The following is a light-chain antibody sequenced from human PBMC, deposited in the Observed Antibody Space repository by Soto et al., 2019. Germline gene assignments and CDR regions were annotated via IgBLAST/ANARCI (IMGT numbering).Light chain of an antibody. J-gene: IGKJ5*01. Sequence: EIVLTQSPATLSLSPGERATLSCRASRSVNSYLAWYQQKPGQAPRLLISDASNRATGIPARFSGSGSGTDFTLTISSLEPEDFAIYYCQHRSEWPVSFGQVTRLESK. CDR2: DAS. V-gene: IGKV3-11*01. CDR3: QHRSEWPVS. CDR1: RSVNSY.